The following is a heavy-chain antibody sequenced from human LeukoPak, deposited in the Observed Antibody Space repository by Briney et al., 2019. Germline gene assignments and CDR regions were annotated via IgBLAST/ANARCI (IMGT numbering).Heavy chain of an antibody. Sequence: SETLSLTCTVSGGSISSYYWSWIRQPAGKGLEWIGRIYTSGSTNYNPSLKRRVTMSVDTSKNQFSLKLSSVTAADTAVYYCARGGYCSSTSCYKGEWFDPWGQGTLVTVSS. CDR3: ARGGYCSSTSCYKGEWFDP. CDR2: IYTSGST. CDR1: GGSISSYY. V-gene: IGHV4-4*07. J-gene: IGHJ5*02. D-gene: IGHD2-2*02.